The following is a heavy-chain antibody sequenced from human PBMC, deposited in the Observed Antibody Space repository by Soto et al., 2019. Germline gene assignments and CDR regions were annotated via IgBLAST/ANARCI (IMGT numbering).Heavy chain of an antibody. V-gene: IGHV4-59*01. J-gene: IGHJ4*02. CDR1: GGSISSYY. D-gene: IGHD6-13*01. CDR2: IYYSGST. Sequence: SATLPLTCTVSGGSISSYYWSWIRQPPGKRLEWIGYIYYSGSTNYNPSLKSRVTISVDTSKNQFSLKLSSVTAADTAVYYCARVWYSSSWSYYFDYWGLGTLVTVSS. CDR3: ARVWYSSSWSYYFDY.